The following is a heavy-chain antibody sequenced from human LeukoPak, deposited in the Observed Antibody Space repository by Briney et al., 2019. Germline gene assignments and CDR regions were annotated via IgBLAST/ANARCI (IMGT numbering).Heavy chain of an antibody. CDR3: ARFSLYDNSGYYSWLFDF. J-gene: IGHJ4*02. D-gene: IGHD3-22*01. CDR2: IQQDGSAK. V-gene: IGHV3-7*01. CDR1: GFTFSNAW. Sequence: GGSLRLSRPASGFTFSNAWMSWVRQAPGKGLEWVANIQQDGSAKYYVDSVKGRFTISRDNAKNSLYLQMNSLRAEDTAVYYCARFSLYDNSGYYSWLFDFWGQGTLVTVSS.